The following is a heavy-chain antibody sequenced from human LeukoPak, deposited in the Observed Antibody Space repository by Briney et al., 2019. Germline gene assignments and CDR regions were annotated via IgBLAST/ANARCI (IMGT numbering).Heavy chain of an antibody. Sequence: GGSLRLSCAASGFTFSTFAMHWVRPAPGKGLAGVAVISYDGNNRYYADSVKGRFTISRDNSKNTLSLQMNSLRAEDTALYYCARDPVYSTDSSRMGWFDPWGQGTLVTVSS. V-gene: IGHV3-30-3*01. CDR3: ARDPVYSTDSSRMGWFDP. CDR2: ISYDGNNR. CDR1: GFTFSTFA. J-gene: IGHJ5*02. D-gene: IGHD6-13*01.